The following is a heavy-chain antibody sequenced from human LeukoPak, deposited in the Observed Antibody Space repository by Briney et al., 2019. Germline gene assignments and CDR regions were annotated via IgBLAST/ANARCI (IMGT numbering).Heavy chain of an antibody. Sequence: GGSLRLSCAASGFIVNTNYMSWVRQAPGKGLEWVSVIYSGGSTYYADSVKGRFTISRDNSKNTLYLQMNSLRAEDTAVYYCARAPGIAAAGTGFDYWGQGTLVTVSS. CDR3: ARAPGIAAAGTGFDY. CDR2: IYSGGST. V-gene: IGHV3-66*01. J-gene: IGHJ4*02. CDR1: GFIVNTNY. D-gene: IGHD6-13*01.